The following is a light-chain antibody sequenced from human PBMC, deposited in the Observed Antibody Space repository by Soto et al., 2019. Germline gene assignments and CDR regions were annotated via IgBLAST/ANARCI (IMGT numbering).Light chain of an antibody. V-gene: IGLV2-14*01. CDR2: DVS. CDR1: SSDVGGYNY. J-gene: IGLJ2*01. Sequence: QSVLTQPASVSGSPGQSITISCTGTSSDVGGYNYVSWYQQHPGKAPKLMIYDVSNRPSGVSNRFSGSKSGNTASLTISGLQAEDDADYYCSSYTSSSPHVVFGGGTKVTVL. CDR3: SSYTSSSPHVV.